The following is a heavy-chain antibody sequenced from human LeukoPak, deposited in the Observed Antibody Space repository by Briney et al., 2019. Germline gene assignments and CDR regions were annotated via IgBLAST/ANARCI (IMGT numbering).Heavy chain of an antibody. CDR3: ARALGIVEAFDI. Sequence: PSETLSLTCAVSGGSISSGGYSWSWIRQPPGKGLEWIVYIYHSGITYYNPSLKSRVTISVDRSKNQFSLKLSSVPAADTAVYYCARALGIVEAFDIWGQGTMVTVSS. J-gene: IGHJ3*02. CDR1: GGSISSGGYS. V-gene: IGHV4-30-2*01. CDR2: IYHSGIT. D-gene: IGHD7-27*01.